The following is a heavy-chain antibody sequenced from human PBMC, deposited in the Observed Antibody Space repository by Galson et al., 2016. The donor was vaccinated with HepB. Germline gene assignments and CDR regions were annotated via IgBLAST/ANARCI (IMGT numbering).Heavy chain of an antibody. Sequence: SLRLSCAASGFTFGDYAMSWVRQAPGKGLEWVGFIRGKVYGGTREYAASVKGRFIISRDDSKNIAYLQMDSLKTEDTAVYYCTAARWLQLKDYGLNVWGQGTSVTASS. CDR2: IRGKVYGGTR. D-gene: IGHD5-24*01. J-gene: IGHJ6*02. CDR1: GFTFGDYA. CDR3: TAARWLQLKDYGLNV. V-gene: IGHV3-49*04.